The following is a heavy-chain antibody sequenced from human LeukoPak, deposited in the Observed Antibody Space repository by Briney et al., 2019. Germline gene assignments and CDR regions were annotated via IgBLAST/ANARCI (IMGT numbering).Heavy chain of an antibody. D-gene: IGHD4/OR15-4a*01. J-gene: IGHJ4*02. CDR3: ARVFGASYYFDY. CDR2: ISSSSSYI. CDR1: GFTFSSYS. Sequence: GGSLRLSCAASGFTFSSYSMNWVRQAPGKGLEWVSSISSSSSYIYYADSVKGRFTISRDNAKNSLYLQMNSLRAEDTAVYYCARVFGASYYFDYWGQGTLVTVSS. V-gene: IGHV3-21*01.